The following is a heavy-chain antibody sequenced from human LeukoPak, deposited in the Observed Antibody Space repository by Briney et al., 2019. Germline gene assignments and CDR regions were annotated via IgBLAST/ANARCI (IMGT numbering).Heavy chain of an antibody. Sequence: TSETLSLTCTVSGVSISSSSYYCGWIRQPPGKWLEWIGSIYYSGSTYYNPSLKSRVTISVDTSKNQFSLKLSSVTAADTAVYYCARDLRGIFGVVITNWFDPWGQGTLVTVSS. V-gene: IGHV4-39*07. CDR1: GVSISSSSYY. CDR3: ARDLRGIFGVVITNWFDP. CDR2: IYYSGST. D-gene: IGHD3-3*01. J-gene: IGHJ5*02.